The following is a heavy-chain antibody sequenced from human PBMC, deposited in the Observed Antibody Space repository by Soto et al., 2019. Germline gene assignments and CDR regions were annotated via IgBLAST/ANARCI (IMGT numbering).Heavy chain of an antibody. CDR1: GYTFIRYG. J-gene: IGHJ6*02. Sequence: QVQLAQSANEVKKPGASVRVSCKAAGYTFIRYGIAWVRQAPGQGLEWMGWISPYNDYTVYAQKFQGRVSMTADTSTRTVYMNLRGLISVDTAVYYCARGGYYDNSWGKLSHYGLDVWGQGTSVSVSS. CDR2: ISPYNDYT. CDR3: ARGGYYDNSWGKLSHYGLDV. D-gene: IGHD3-16*01. V-gene: IGHV1-18*01.